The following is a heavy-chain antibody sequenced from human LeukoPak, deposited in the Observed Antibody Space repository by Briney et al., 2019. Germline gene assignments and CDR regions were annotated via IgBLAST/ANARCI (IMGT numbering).Heavy chain of an antibody. Sequence: GRSLRLSCAASGFSFSTNGMHWDRQAPGKGLEWEAVIWYDGSKAYYADSVTGRFTISRDNSNNRVYLQMNSLRAEDTAVYYCARDGCYYDSSGYYYYFDYWGQGTLVTVSS. D-gene: IGHD3-22*01. V-gene: IGHV3-33*01. CDR2: IWYDGSKA. CDR1: GFSFSTNG. J-gene: IGHJ4*02. CDR3: ARDGCYYDSSGYYYYFDY.